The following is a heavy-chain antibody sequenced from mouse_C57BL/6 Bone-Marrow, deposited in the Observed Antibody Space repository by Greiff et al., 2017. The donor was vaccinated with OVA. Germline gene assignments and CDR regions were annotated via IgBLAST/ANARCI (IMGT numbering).Heavy chain of an antibody. J-gene: IGHJ3*01. V-gene: IGHV1-39*01. D-gene: IGHD2-5*01. Sequence: EVQLQQSGPELVKPGASVKISCKASGYSFTDYNMNWVKQSTGKSLEWIGVINPNYGTTSYNQKFKGKATLTVDQSSSTAYMQLNSLTSEDSAVYYCARGGTYYSNYAWLAYWGQGTLVTVSA. CDR1: GYSFTDYN. CDR2: INPNYGTT. CDR3: ARGGTYYSNYAWLAY.